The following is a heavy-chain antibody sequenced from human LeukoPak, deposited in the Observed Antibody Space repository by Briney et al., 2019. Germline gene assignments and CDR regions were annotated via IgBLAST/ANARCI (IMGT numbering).Heavy chain of an antibody. CDR1: GFTFSSYA. D-gene: IGHD6-19*01. Sequence: GGSLRLSCAVSGFTFSSYAMSWVRQAPGKRLEWVSAISGSGGSTYCADSVKGRFTISRDKSKNTLYLQMNSLGAENTAVYYCAKDPELTVAGRLDDWGQGTLVTVSS. CDR3: AKDPELTVAGRLDD. V-gene: IGHV3-23*01. J-gene: IGHJ4*02. CDR2: ISGSGGST.